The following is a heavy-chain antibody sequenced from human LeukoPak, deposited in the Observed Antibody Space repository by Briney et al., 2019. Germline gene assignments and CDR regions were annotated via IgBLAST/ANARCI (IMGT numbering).Heavy chain of an antibody. D-gene: IGHD2-2*01. CDR3: ARYRSYCTSTTCYRDWFDP. Sequence: SETLSLTCAVYSGSFTGYFWSWIRQPPGKGLEWIGEINHSGSTNYNPSLKSRVTISVDTSKNQFSLKLTSVTAADTAVYYCARYRSYCTSTTCYRDWFDPWGQGTLSPSPQ. CDR2: INHSGST. V-gene: IGHV4-34*01. CDR1: SGSFTGYF. J-gene: IGHJ5*02.